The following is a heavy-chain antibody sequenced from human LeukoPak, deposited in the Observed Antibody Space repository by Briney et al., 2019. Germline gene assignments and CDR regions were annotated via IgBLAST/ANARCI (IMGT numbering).Heavy chain of an antibody. D-gene: IGHD1-7*01. J-gene: IGHJ4*02. CDR2: IQRDGSEK. CDR3: ARGSTGTKGVDY. V-gene: IGHV3-7*01. CDR1: GFTFSNYW. Sequence: PGGSLRLSCAASGFTFSNYWMNWVRQAPGKGLEWVASIQRDGSEKYYVDSVKGRFTISRDNAKNSLYLQMNSLRAEDTAVYYCARGSTGTKGVDYWGQGTLVTVSS.